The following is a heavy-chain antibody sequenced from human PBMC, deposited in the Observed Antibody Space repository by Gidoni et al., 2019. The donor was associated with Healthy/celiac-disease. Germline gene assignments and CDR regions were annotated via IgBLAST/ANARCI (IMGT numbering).Heavy chain of an antibody. J-gene: IGHJ3*02. Sequence: QVQLVESGGGVVQPGRSLRLSCAASGFTFSSYAMHWVRQAPGKGLEWVAVISYDGSNKYYADSVKGRFTISRDNSKNTLYLQMNSLRAEDTAVYYCARGGRGTQAKLAFDIWGQGTMVTVSS. CDR1: GFTFSSYA. V-gene: IGHV3-30-3*01. D-gene: IGHD1-26*01. CDR3: ARGGRGTQAKLAFDI. CDR2: ISYDGSNK.